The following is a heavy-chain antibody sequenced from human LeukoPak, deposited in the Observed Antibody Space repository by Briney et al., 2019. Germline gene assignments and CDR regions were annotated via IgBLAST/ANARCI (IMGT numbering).Heavy chain of an antibody. V-gene: IGHV4-38-2*01. CDR3: ARGDRGVIIIGFSQDWFDP. J-gene: IGHJ5*02. CDR2: IYHSGST. Sequence: PSETLSLTCAVSGYSISSGYYWGWIRQPPGKGLEWIGSIYHSGSTYYNPSLKSRVTISVDTSKNQFSLKLSSVTAADTAVYYCARGDRGVIIIGFSQDWFDPWGQGTLVTVSS. CDR1: GYSISSGYY. D-gene: IGHD3-10*01.